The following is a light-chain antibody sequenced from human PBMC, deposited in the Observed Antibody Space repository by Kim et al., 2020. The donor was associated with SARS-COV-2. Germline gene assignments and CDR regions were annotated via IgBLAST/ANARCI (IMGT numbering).Light chain of an antibody. CDR1: QGISNN. V-gene: IGKV1-17*03. J-gene: IGKJ4*01. Sequence: DIQMTQSPSALSASLGDTVTITCRASQGISNNLAWFQQTPGKVPKRLIYAASTLQSGVPSRFSGSRSGTEFTLIINSLQPEDFAPYFCLQHDTYPYSFGGGTKVDIK. CDR2: AAS. CDR3: LQHDTYPYS.